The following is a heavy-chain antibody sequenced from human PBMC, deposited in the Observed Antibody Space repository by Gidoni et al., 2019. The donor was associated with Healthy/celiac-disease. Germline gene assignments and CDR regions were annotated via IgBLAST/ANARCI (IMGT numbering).Heavy chain of an antibody. J-gene: IGHJ4*02. V-gene: IGHV4-34*01. Sequence: QVQLQQSGAGLLKPSETLSPTCAVYGGSFSGYYWSWIRQPPGKGLEWIGEIKHSGSTNYNPSLKRRVTISVDTSKNQFSLKLSSVTAADTAVYYCARGVVVTGLFDYWGQGTLVTVSS. CDR2: IKHSGST. CDR1: GGSFSGYY. CDR3: ARGVVVTGLFDY. D-gene: IGHD2-21*02.